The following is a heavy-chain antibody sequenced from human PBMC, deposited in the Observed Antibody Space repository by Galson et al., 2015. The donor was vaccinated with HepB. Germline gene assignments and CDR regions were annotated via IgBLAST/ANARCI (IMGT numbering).Heavy chain of an antibody. CDR2: IYSGGST. CDR1: GFTVSSNY. CDR3: ARGLVSSGYYGDY. D-gene: IGHD3-22*01. V-gene: IGHV3-53*01. J-gene: IGHJ4*02. Sequence: SLRLSCAVSGFTVSSNYMTWVRQAPGKGLECVAHIYSGGSTYYTDSVKGRFTVSRDNSKNTLYLQMNSLRAGDAAVYYCARGLVSSGYYGDYWGQGTLVTVSS.